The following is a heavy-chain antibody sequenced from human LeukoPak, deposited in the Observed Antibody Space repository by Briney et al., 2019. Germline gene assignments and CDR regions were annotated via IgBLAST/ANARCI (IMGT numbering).Heavy chain of an antibody. V-gene: IGHV3-48*01. D-gene: IGHD3-10*02. J-gene: IGHJ4*02. Sequence: SGGSLRLSCAASGFTFSSYGMNWVRQAPGKGLEWLSYLSNTGNIHYAQSVKGRFTISRDNAKSSLSLQMDGLRAEDTAVYYCARRGDSPMIGDHWGQGILVTVAS. CDR2: LSNTGNI. CDR1: GFTFSSYG. CDR3: ARRGDSPMIGDH.